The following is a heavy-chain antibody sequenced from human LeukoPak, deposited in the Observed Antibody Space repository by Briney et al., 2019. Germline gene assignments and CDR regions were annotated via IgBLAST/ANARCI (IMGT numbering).Heavy chain of an antibody. J-gene: IGHJ4*02. V-gene: IGHV1-69*05. Sequence: SVKVSCKASGGTFSSYAISWVRQAPGQGLEWMGGIIPIFGTANYAQKFQGRVTITTDESTSTAYMELSSLRSEDTAVYCCARSIVVVPAAIVGFDYWGQGTLVTVSS. CDR2: IIPIFGTA. CDR3: ARSIVVVPAAIVGFDY. D-gene: IGHD2-2*02. CDR1: GGTFSSYA.